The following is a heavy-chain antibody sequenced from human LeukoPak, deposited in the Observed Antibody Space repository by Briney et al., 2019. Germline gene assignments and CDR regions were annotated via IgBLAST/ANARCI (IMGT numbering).Heavy chain of an antibody. CDR3: ARVGPYGPPALDY. J-gene: IGHJ4*02. D-gene: IGHD3-10*01. CDR2: INHSGST. CDR1: GGSFSGYY. V-gene: IGHV4-34*01. Sequence: SETLSLTCAVYGGSFSGYYWSWIRQPPGKGLEWIGEINHSGSTNYNPSPKSRVTISVDTSKNQFSLKLSSVTAADTAVYYCARVGPYGPPALDYWGQGTLVTVSS.